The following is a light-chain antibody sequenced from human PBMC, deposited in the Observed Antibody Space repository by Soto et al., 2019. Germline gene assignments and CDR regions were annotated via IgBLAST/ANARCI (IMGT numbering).Light chain of an antibody. J-gene: IGKJ1*01. Sequence: EIVLTQSPATLSSSPGERATLSCRASQTVNSRLAWYQHKPGQAPMLLIYHTSNRATGIPARFSGSGSGTDFTLTISSLEPEDFAVYYCHQRQSWPRTFGQGTKVEIK. CDR1: QTVNSR. CDR2: HTS. V-gene: IGKV3-11*01. CDR3: HQRQSWPRT.